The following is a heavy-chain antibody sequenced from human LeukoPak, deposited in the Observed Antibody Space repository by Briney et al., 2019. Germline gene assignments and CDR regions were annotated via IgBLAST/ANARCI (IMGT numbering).Heavy chain of an antibody. Sequence: GGSLRLSCAASGFTFDDYAMHWVPQAPGKGLEWVSGISWNSGSIGYADSVKGRFTISRDNAKNSLYLQMNSLRAEDTALYYCAKDINLGTYYDFWSGYHDAFDIWGQGTMVTVSS. D-gene: IGHD3-3*01. CDR1: GFTFDDYA. V-gene: IGHV3-9*01. J-gene: IGHJ3*02. CDR2: ISWNSGSI. CDR3: AKDINLGTYYDFWSGYHDAFDI.